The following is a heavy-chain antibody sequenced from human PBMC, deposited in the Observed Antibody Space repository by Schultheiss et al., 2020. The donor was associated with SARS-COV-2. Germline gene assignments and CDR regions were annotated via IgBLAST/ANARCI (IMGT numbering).Heavy chain of an antibody. CDR3: ARDFQQLTGY. D-gene: IGHD6-13*01. V-gene: IGHV3-23*01. CDR2: ISGSGGST. Sequence: GGSLRLSCAASGFTFSNAWMSWVRQAPGKGLEWVSAISGSGGSTYYADSVKGRFTISRDNSKNTLYLQMNSLRAEDTAVYYCARDFQQLTGYWGQGTLVTVSS. J-gene: IGHJ4*02. CDR1: GFTFSNAW.